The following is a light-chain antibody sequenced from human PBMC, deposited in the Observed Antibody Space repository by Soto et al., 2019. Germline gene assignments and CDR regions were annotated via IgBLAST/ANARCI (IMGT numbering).Light chain of an antibody. Sequence: QSVLTQPPSASGSPGQSVTISCIGTSSDVGGYNHVSWYQHHPGEAPKVIIYEVNKRPSGVPDRFSGSKSGNVASLTLSGLQAEDEADYYCSSRTGSRSPCVFGTGTKLTVL. CDR2: EVN. CDR1: SSDVGGYNH. V-gene: IGLV2-8*01. J-gene: IGLJ1*01. CDR3: SSRTGSRSPCV.